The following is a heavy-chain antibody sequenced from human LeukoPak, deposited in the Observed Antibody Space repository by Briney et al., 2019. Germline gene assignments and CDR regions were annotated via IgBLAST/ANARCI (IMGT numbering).Heavy chain of an antibody. D-gene: IGHD6-13*01. V-gene: IGHV3-30-3*01. CDR2: ISYDGSNK. J-gene: IGHJ4*02. CDR1: GFTFSSYA. Sequence: GGSLRLSCAASGFTFSSYAMHWVRQAPGKGLEWVAVISYDGSNKYYADSVKGRFTISRDNSKNTLYLQMNSLRAEDTAVYYCARDEEIIAAAGYFDYWGQGTLVTVSS. CDR3: ARDEEIIAAAGYFDY.